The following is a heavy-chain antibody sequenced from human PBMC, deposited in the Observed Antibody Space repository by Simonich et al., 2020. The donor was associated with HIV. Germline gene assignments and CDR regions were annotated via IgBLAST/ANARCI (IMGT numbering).Heavy chain of an antibody. V-gene: IGHV4-34*01. CDR1: GGSFSGNF. D-gene: IGHD1-26*01. Sequence: QVQLQQWGAGLLKPSAPLSLTCAVYGGSFSGNFCTWVRQTPEQGLEGFGEISHSESTNYNPSLKSRVTISVDTSKNQFSLKVSSVTAADMAVYYCVRGRFGGYSVYMDVWGKGTTVTVSS. CDR2: ISHSEST. J-gene: IGHJ6*03. CDR3: VRGRFGGYSVYMDV.